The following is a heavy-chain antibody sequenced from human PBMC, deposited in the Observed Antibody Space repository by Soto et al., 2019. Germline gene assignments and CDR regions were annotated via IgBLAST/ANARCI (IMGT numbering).Heavy chain of an antibody. CDR2: FDPEGGET. V-gene: IGHV1-24*01. J-gene: IGHJ4*02. CDR1: GCTLTELS. CDR3: ATVTHGQLETYYFDY. D-gene: IGHD6-13*01. Sequence: ASVKVSCKVSGCTLTELSMHWVRQAPGKGLEWMGGFDPEGGETIYAQKFQGRVAMTEDTSTDTAYMELSSLRSEDTAVYYCATVTHGQLETYYFDYWGQGTLVTVSS.